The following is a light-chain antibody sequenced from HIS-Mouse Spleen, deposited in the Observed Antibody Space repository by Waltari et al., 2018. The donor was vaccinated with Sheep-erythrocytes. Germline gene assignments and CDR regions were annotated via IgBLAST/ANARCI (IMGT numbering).Light chain of an antibody. J-gene: IGKJ2*01. CDR1: QGISSY. V-gene: IGKV1-9*01. CDR2: AAS. CDR3: QQLNSYPHT. Sequence: DIQLTQSPSFLSASVVDRVTSTCRASQGISSYLAWYQQKPGKSPKLLIYAASTLQSGVPSRFSGSGSGTEFTLTISSLQPEDFATYYCQQLNSYPHTFGQGTKLEIK.